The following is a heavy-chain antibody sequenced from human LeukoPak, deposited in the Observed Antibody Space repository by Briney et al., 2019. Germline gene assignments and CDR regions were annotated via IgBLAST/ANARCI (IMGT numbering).Heavy chain of an antibody. CDR3: ASHTYDFWSGYQDY. D-gene: IGHD3-3*01. J-gene: IGHJ4*02. V-gene: IGHV3-21*01. CDR2: ISSSSSYI. CDR1: GFTFSSYS. Sequence: GGSLRLSCAASGFTFSSYSMNWVRQAPGKGLEWVSSISSSSSYIYYADSVKGRFTISRDNAKNSLYLQMNSLRAEGTAVYYCASHTYDFWSGYQDYWGQGTLVTVSS.